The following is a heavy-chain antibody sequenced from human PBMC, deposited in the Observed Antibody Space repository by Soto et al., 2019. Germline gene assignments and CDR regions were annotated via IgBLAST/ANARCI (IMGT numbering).Heavy chain of an antibody. D-gene: IGHD2-2*01. CDR1: GGSISYSDGYY. CDR3: AIRTLGNCSSTTCSYYDA. Sequence: PSETLSLTCTVSGGSISYSDGYYWAWIRQPPGKGLLWVGSIYYSGNTYYHASLKSRVTISVDTSKNQFSVNLNSVTAADTALYYCAIRTLGNCSSTTCSYYDAWGQGTLVTVSS. J-gene: IGHJ5*02. V-gene: IGHV4-39*01. CDR2: IYYSGNT.